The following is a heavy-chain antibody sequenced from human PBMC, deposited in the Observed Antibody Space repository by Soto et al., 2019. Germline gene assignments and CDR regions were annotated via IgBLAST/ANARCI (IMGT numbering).Heavy chain of an antibody. J-gene: IGHJ4*02. CDR2: IYYSGST. D-gene: IGHD2-2*01. Sequence: QVQLQESGPGLVKPSQTLSLTCTVSGGSISSGGYYWSWIRQHPGKGLEWIGYIYYSGSTYYNPSLKSRVTMSLDKSKTQFSLKLSSVTAADTAVYYCARIGYCISTSCPFFDSWGQGTLVTVSS. V-gene: IGHV4-31*03. CDR3: ARIGYCISTSCPFFDS. CDR1: GGSISSGGYY.